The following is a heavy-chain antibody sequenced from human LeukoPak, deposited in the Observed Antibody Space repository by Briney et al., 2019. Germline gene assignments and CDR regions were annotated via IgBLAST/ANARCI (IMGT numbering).Heavy chain of an antibody. CDR3: ARAGDPIAAAGNRFDP. D-gene: IGHD6-13*01. CDR2: IYHSGST. Sequence: PSETLSLTCAVSGGSISSSNWWSWVRQPPGKGLEWIGEIYHSGSTNCDPSLKSRVTISVDKSKNQFSLKLSSVTAADTAVYYCARAGDPIAAAGNRFDPWGQGTLVTVSS. CDR1: GGSISSSNW. J-gene: IGHJ5*02. V-gene: IGHV4-4*02.